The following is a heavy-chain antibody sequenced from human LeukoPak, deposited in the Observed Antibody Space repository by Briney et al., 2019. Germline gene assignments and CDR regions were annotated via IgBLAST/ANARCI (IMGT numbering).Heavy chain of an antibody. CDR1: GFTFSSYG. J-gene: IGHJ4*02. CDR2: IRYDGSNK. CDR3: AKDFSVYYYDSRVLDY. D-gene: IGHD3-22*01. Sequence: GGSLRLSCAASGFTFSSYGIHWVRQAPGKGLERVAFIRYDGSNKYYADSVKGRFTISRDNSKNTLYLQMNRLRAEDTAVYYCAKDFSVYYYDSRVLDYWGQGTLVTVSS. V-gene: IGHV3-30*02.